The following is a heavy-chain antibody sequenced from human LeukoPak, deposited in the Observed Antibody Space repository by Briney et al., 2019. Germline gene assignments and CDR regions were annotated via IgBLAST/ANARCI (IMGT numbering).Heavy chain of an antibody. Sequence: SVKVSCKASGGTFSSYAISWVRQAPGQGLEWMGGIIPIFGTANYAQKFQGRVTITADESTSTAYMELSSLRSEDTAVYYCARDGFIAARPDYYHYYYMDVWGKGTTVTVSS. CDR3: ARDGFIAARPDYYHYYYMDV. V-gene: IGHV1-69*13. CDR1: GGTFSSYA. J-gene: IGHJ6*03. CDR2: IIPIFGTA. D-gene: IGHD6-6*01.